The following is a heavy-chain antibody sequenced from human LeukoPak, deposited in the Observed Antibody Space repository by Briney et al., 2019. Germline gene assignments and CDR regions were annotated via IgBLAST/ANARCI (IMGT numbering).Heavy chain of an antibody. V-gene: IGHV3-7*01. Sequence: GGSLRLSCAASGFTFSSYWISWVRQAPGKGLEWVANIKQDGSEKYYVDSVKGRFTISRDNAKNSLYLQMNSLRAEDTAVYYCARDGYSYGYYYYYMDVWGKGTTVTVSS. CDR1: GFTFSSYW. J-gene: IGHJ6*03. CDR3: ARDGYSYGYYYYYMDV. CDR2: IKQDGSEK. D-gene: IGHD5-18*01.